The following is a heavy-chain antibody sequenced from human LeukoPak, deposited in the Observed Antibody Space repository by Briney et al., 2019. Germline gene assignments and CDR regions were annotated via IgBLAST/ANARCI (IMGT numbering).Heavy chain of an antibody. D-gene: IGHD2-8*02. V-gene: IGHV1-8*01. CDR1: GYTFTTYD. J-gene: IGHJ4*02. CDR3: ARARLVRGPVTPLYYFDY. CDR2: MNPNSANT. Sequence: ASVRVSCKASGYTFTTYDINWVRQATGQGLEWMGWMNPNSANTGYAQKFQGRVTITRNTSISTAYMELNSLRSDDTAVYYCARARLVRGPVTPLYYFDYWGQGVLVTVSS.